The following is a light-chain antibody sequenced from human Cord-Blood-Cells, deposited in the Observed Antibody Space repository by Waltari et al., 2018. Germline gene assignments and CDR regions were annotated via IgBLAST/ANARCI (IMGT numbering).Light chain of an antibody. V-gene: IGLV2-23*01. J-gene: IGLJ2*01. CDR3: CSYAGSVV. Sequence: QSALTQPASVSGSSGQSITIPCTGTSSHVGSYTLVSWYQQHPGKAPKLMIYEGSKRPSGVSNRFSGSKSGNTASLTISGLQAEDEADYYCCSYAGSVVFGGGTKLTVL. CDR2: EGS. CDR1: SSHVGSYTL.